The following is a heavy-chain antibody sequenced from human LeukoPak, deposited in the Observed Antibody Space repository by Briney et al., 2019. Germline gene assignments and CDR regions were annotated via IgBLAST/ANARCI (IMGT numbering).Heavy chain of an antibody. CDR3: ARDSESVIGDY. Sequence: ASVKVSCKASGYTFTGYYMHWVRQAPGQGLEWMGIINPSGGSTNYAQKFQGRVTMTRDTSTSTVYMELSSLRSEDTAVYYCARDSESVIGDYWGQGTLVTVSS. D-gene: IGHD2-21*01. CDR2: INPSGGST. J-gene: IGHJ4*02. V-gene: IGHV1-46*01. CDR1: GYTFTGYY.